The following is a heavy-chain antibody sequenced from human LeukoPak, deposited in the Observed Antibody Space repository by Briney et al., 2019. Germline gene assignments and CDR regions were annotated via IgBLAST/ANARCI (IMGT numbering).Heavy chain of an antibody. J-gene: IGHJ6*03. D-gene: IGHD3-10*01. V-gene: IGHV4-39*01. CDR3: ARHGRGSGSYWLPYYYYMDV. CDR1: GGSISSSSYY. Sequence: SETLSLTCTVSGGSISSSSYYWGWIRQPPGKGLEWIGSIYYSGSTYYNPSLKGRVTISVDTSKNQFSLKLSSVTAADTAVYYCARHGRGSGSYWLPYYYYMDVWGKGTTVTISS. CDR2: IYYSGST.